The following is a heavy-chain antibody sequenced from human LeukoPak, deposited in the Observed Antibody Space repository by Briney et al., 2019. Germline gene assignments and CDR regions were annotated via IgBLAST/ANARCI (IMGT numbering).Heavy chain of an antibody. J-gene: IGHJ4*02. CDR3: ARGNVDSSSSSDY. V-gene: IGHV4-34*01. Sequence: SETLSLTCAVYGGSFSGYYWSWIRQPPGKGLEWIGEINHSGSANYNPSLKSRVTISVDTSKNQFSLKLSSVTAADTAVYYCARGNVDSSSSSDYWGQGTLVTVSS. CDR1: GGSFSGYY. CDR2: INHSGSA. D-gene: IGHD6-6*01.